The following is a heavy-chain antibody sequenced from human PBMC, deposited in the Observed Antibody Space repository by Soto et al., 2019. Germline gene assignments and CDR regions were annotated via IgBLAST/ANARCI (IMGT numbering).Heavy chain of an antibody. J-gene: IGHJ6*02. D-gene: IGHD6-13*01. CDR3: AEGGVVAAGNYYYGMVV. V-gene: IGHV3-23*01. Sequence: PGGSLRLSCAASGFTFSSYAMSWVRQAPGKALEWVSAISGSGGSTYYADSVKGRFTISRDNSKNTLYLQMNSLRAEDTAVYYCAEGGVVAAGNYYYGMVVWGQGPTGNVSS. CDR1: GFTFSSYA. CDR2: ISGSGGST.